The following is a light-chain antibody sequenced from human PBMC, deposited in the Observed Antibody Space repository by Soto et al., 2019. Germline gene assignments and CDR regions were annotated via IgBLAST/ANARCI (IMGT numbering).Light chain of an antibody. Sequence: SALAQPASVSGSPGQSITISCTGTSTDIGGYRYVSWYQQHPGKVPKLIIYEVSNRPSGVSDRFSGSKSDNTASLTISGLQAEDEADYYCSSYRTISTLVFGGGTKVTVL. CDR1: STDIGGYRY. CDR3: SSYRTISTLV. J-gene: IGLJ3*02. CDR2: EVS. V-gene: IGLV2-14*01.